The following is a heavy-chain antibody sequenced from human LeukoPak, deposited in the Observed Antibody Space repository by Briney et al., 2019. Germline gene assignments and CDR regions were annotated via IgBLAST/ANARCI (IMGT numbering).Heavy chain of an antibody. Sequence: GGSLRLSCAASGFTFSSYWMHWVRQAPGKGLVWVSRINSDGSSTSYADSVKGRFTISRDNAKNTLYLQMNSLRAEVTAVYYCARTTVTSVVWFDPWGQGTLVTVSS. CDR1: GFTFSSYW. CDR2: INSDGSST. CDR3: ARTTVTSVVWFDP. J-gene: IGHJ5*02. V-gene: IGHV3-74*01. D-gene: IGHD4-17*01.